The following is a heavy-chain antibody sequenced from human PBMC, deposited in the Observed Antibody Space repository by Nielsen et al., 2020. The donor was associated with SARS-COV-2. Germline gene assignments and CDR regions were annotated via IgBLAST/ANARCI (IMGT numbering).Heavy chain of an antibody. Sequence: GESLKISCAASGFTFSSYSLNWVRQAPGKGLEWVSSISSSSSYIYYADSVKGRFTISRDNAKNSLYLQMNSLRAEDTAVYYCARDRFGIAARPGGYGMDVWGQGTTVTVSS. J-gene: IGHJ6*02. CDR1: GFTFSSYS. CDR3: ARDRFGIAARPGGYGMDV. D-gene: IGHD6-6*01. CDR2: ISSSSSYI. V-gene: IGHV3-21*01.